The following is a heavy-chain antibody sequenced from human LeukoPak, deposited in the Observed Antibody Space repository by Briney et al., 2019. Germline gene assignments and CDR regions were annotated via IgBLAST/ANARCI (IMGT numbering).Heavy chain of an antibody. V-gene: IGHV4-59*01. J-gene: IGHJ4*02. CDR1: GGSISSYY. Sequence: PSKTLSLTCTVSGGSISSYYWSWIRQPPGKGLEWIAYIYYSGSTNYNPSLKSRVTISVDTSKNQFSLKLSSVTAADTAVYYCARRYGSGSSGTFDYWGQGTLVTVSS. CDR3: ARRYGSGSSGTFDY. CDR2: IYYSGST. D-gene: IGHD3-10*01.